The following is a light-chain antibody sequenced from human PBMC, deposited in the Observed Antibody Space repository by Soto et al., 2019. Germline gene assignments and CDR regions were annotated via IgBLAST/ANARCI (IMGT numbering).Light chain of an antibody. J-gene: IGLJ1*01. V-gene: IGLV1-40*01. CDR2: GNS. CDR3: QSYDSSLSGYV. Sequence: QSVLTQPPSVSGAPGQRVTISCTGSSSNIGAGYDVHWYQQLPGTAHKLLIYGNSNRPSGVPDQFSGSKSGTSASLAITGLQAEDEADYYCQSYDSSLSGYVFGTGTKLTVL. CDR1: SSNIGAGYD.